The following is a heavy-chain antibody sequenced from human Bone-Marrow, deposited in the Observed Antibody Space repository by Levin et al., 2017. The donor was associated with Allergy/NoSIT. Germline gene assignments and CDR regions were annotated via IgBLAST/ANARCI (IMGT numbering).Heavy chain of an antibody. CDR1: GFSFDDYA. J-gene: IGHJ6*02. D-gene: IGHD3-3*01. V-gene: IGHV3-9*01. CDR3: AKVLVGSKGMDA. CDR2: TSWNSGSK. Sequence: GGSLRLSCATSGFSFDDYAMHWVRQPPGKGLEWVSGTSWNSGSKRYADSVKGRFTISKDNATKTLYLEMNSLRPDDTALYFCAKVLVGSKGMDAWGQGTAVTVS.